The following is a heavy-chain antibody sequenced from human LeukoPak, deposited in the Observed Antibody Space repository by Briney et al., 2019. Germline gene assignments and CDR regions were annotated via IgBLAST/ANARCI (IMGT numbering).Heavy chain of an antibody. J-gene: IGHJ4*02. CDR2: ISSSGGTI. CDR3: ARDVRRDILTGYAG. CDR1: GFTFSSYE. V-gene: IGHV3-48*03. D-gene: IGHD3-9*01. Sequence: GGSLRLSCAASGFTFSSYEMNWVRQAPGKGLEWVSYISSSGGTIYYADSVKGRFTISRDNSKNSLYLQMNSLRAEDTAIYYCARDVRRDILTGYAGRGQGTLVTVSS.